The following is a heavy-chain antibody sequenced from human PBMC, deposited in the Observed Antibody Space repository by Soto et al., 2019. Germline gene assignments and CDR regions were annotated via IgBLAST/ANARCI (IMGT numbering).Heavy chain of an antibody. V-gene: IGHV4-59*02. Sequence: SETLSLTCSFSGDSVTSHYLTWIRQSPEKGLEWIGYMHYNRFSHYNPYLKRRLTISVDRSKNQFTLQLTFVTVEDPAVYYCARALPKHYDILTGYYTGMFRDAFDIWGQGTMVTVSS. J-gene: IGHJ3*02. CDR1: GDSVTSHY. CDR3: ARALPKHYDILTGYYTGMFRDAFDI. CDR2: MHYNRFS. D-gene: IGHD3-9*01.